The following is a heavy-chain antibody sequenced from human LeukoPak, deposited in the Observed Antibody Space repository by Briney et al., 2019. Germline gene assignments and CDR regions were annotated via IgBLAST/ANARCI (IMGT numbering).Heavy chain of an antibody. CDR3: ARSGLRFVELLDY. V-gene: IGHV3-48*02. D-gene: IGHD3-3*01. CDR2: ISSSSNKI. CDR1: GFTFSGYS. J-gene: IGHJ4*02. Sequence: GGSLRLSCAASGFTFSGYSMNWVRQAPGKGLEWVSYISSSSNKIYYADSMKGRFITSRDNAKNSLYLQMNSLRDEDTAVYYCARSGLRFVELLDYWGQGTLVTVSS.